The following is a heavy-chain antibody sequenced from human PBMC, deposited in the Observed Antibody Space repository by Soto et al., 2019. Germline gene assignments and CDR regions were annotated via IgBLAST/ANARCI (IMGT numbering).Heavy chain of an antibody. V-gene: IGHV3-7*01. CDR3: AKNNRYCSSTNCFVFDY. J-gene: IGHJ4*02. CDR2: IKQDGSEK. D-gene: IGHD2-2*01. CDR1: GFTFSGYW. Sequence: EVQLVESGGGLVQPGGSLRLSCAASGFTFSGYWMSWVRQAPGKGLEWVANIKQDGSEKYYVDSVKGRFTISRDNAKNPLYLLMNSLRAEATAVYYCAKNNRYCSSTNCFVFDYWGQGTLVTVSS.